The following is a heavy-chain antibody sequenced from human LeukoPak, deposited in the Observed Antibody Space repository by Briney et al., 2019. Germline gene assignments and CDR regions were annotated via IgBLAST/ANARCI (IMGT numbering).Heavy chain of an antibody. CDR1: GFTFANYA. V-gene: IGHV3-49*04. Sequence: GGSLRLSCTASGFTFANYAMSWVRQAPGKGLEWVGFIRSNTYGGTTHYAASVRGTFTISRDDSKSIAYLQMNSLKTEDTAVYYCTRVRVYSSGWYFDYLREGTLVTVSS. CDR3: TRVRVYSSGWYFDY. J-gene: IGHJ4*02. D-gene: IGHD6-19*01. CDR2: IRSNTYGGTT.